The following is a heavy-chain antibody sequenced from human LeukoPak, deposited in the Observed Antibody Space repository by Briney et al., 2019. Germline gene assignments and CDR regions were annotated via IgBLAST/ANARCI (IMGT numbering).Heavy chain of an antibody. J-gene: IGHJ4*02. D-gene: IGHD1-14*01. Sequence: SETLSLTCTVSGGSISSSSYYWGWIRQPPGKGLEWIGSIYYSGSTYYNPSLKSRVTISVDTSKNQFSLKLSSVTAADTAVYYCARPDGIPGHFPEWGQGTLVTVSS. CDR3: ARPDGIPGHFPE. CDR1: GGSISSSSYY. CDR2: IYYSGST. V-gene: IGHV4-39*01.